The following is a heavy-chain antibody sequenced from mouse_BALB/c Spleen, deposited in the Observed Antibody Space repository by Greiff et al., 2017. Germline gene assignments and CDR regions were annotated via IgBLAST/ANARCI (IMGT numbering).Heavy chain of an antibody. J-gene: IGHJ2*01. Sequence: VQLQQSGTVLARPGASVKMSCKASGYTFTSYCMRWVKQRPGQGLEWMGAIYPGNSATSYNQKFKGKANLTAVTYTSTAYQVLSSLTNEDSAVYYCTGGYSYRYDRAMDYWGQGTTLTVSS. V-gene: IGHV1-5*01. CDR1: GYTFTSYC. D-gene: IGHD2-14*01. CDR3: TGGYSYRYDRAMDY. CDR2: IYPGNSAT.